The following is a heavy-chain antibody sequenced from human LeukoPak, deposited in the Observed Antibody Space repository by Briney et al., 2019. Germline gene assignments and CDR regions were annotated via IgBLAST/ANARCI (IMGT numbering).Heavy chain of an antibody. CDR2: ISSDGRST. CDR1: GFTFSSHW. Sequence: GGSLRLSCAASGFTFSSHWMHWVRQGPRKGLVWVSRISSDGRSTEYADSVKGRFTISRDNAKNTVYLQMNSLRVDDTAVYYCAGPSGVGAFDIWGQGTKVTVSS. J-gene: IGHJ3*02. CDR3: AGPSGVGAFDI. V-gene: IGHV3-74*03.